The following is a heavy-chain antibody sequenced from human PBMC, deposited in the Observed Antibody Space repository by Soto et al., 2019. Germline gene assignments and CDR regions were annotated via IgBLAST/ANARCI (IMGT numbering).Heavy chain of an antibody. CDR3: ARDGRCIAVAGTDLTYYYYYGMDV. V-gene: IGHV3-33*01. CDR2: IWYDGSNK. J-gene: IGHJ6*02. Sequence: LRLSCAASGFTFSSYGMHWVRQAPGKGLEWVAVIWYDGSNKYYADSVKGRFTISRDNSKNTLYLQMNSLRAEDTAVYYCARDGRCIAVAGTDLTYYYYYGMDVWGQGTTVTVSS. CDR1: GFTFSSYG. D-gene: IGHD6-19*01.